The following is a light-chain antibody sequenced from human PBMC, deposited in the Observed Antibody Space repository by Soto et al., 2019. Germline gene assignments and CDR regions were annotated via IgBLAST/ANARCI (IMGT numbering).Light chain of an antibody. CDR3: LQNYTTLTWT. V-gene: IGKV1-39*01. CDR1: QSISNY. J-gene: IGKJ1*01. CDR2: AAS. Sequence: DIKMTQSPSSLSASVGDRVTITCRASQSISNYLQWYQHKSGQAPRLLVYAASSLHSGVPSRFSGSGSGTDFTLTISSLKPEDFATYYCLQNYTTLTWTFGQGTKVEI.